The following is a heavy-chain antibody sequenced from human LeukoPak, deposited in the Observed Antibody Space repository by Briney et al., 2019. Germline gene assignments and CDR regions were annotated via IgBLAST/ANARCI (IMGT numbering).Heavy chain of an antibody. V-gene: IGHV4-34*01. J-gene: IGHJ6*03. Sequence: PSETLSLTCAVYGGSFSGYYWSWIRQPPGKGLEWIGEINHSGSTNYNPSLKSRVTISVDTSKNQFSLKLSSVTAADTAVYYCACYPRGLSPYYYMDVWGKGTTVTISS. D-gene: IGHD3-10*01. CDR2: INHSGST. CDR1: GGSFSGYY. CDR3: ACYPRGLSPYYYMDV.